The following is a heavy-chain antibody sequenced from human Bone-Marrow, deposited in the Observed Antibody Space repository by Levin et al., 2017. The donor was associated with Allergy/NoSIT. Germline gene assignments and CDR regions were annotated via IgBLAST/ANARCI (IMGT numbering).Heavy chain of an antibody. J-gene: IGHJ3*02. D-gene: IGHD6-13*01. CDR3: ARGRGWGSSSRLDLRHAFDI. CDR1: GYTFTSYD. CDR2: MNPNSGNT. V-gene: IGHV1-8*01. Sequence: ASVKVSCKASGYTFTSYDINWVRQATGQGLEWMGWMNPNSGNTGYAQKFQGRVTMTRNTSISTAYMELSSLRSEDTAVYYCARGRGWGSSSRLDLRHAFDIWGQGTMVTVSS.